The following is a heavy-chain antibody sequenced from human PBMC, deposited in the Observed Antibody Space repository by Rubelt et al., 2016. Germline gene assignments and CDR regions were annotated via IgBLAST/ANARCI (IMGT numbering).Heavy chain of an antibody. CDR1: GYTLTELS. CDR3: AIRQPDYGDLDFDY. Sequence: QVQLVQSGAEVKKPGASVKVSCKVSGYTLTELSMHWVRQAPGKGLEWMGGFDPEDGETINAQKFQGRVTMTEDPSTDTAYMTLSSLRSEDTAVYYCAIRQPDYGDLDFDYWGQGTLVTVSS. D-gene: IGHD4-17*01. V-gene: IGHV1-24*01. J-gene: IGHJ4*02. CDR2: FDPEDGET.